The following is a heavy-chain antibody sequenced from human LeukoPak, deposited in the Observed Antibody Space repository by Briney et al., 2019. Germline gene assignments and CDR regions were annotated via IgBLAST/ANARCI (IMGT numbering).Heavy chain of an antibody. CDR1: GGSISSGGYY. J-gene: IGHJ4*02. D-gene: IGHD2-15*01. CDR2: IYYSGST. CDR3: ARASCSGGSCYLPQN. V-gene: IGHV4-31*03. Sequence: SETLSLTCTVSGGSISSGGYYWSWIRQHPGKGLGWIGYIYYSGSTYYNPSLKSRVTISVDTSKNQFSLKLSSVTAADTAVYYCARASCSGGSCYLPQNWGQGTLVTVSS.